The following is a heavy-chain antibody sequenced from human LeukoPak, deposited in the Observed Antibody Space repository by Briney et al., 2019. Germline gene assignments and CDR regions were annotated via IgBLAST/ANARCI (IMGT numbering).Heavy chain of an antibody. CDR3: ARDRSGLHYFDY. CDR1: GFIFRNFG. J-gene: IGHJ4*02. Sequence: GRSLRLSCAASGFIFRNFGMHWVRQAPGKGLEWVAVIWYDGSNKYYADSVKGRFTTSRDNSKNMLFLQMNSLRAEDTAVHYCARDRSGLHYFDYWGQGTLVTVSS. V-gene: IGHV3-33*01. D-gene: IGHD5-12*01. CDR2: IWYDGSNK.